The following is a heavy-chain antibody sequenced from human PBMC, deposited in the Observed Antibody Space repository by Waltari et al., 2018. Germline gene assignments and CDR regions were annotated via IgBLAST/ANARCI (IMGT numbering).Heavy chain of an antibody. CDR2: MKNGGGRST. CDR3: ARGGQLALDY. J-gene: IGHJ4*02. Sequence: EVQLVESGGGLVQPGASLRLSCAASGFTVSNYYTHWVRQGPGKGLVWISRMKNGGGRSTTYADSVKGRFTISKDNAKNTVYLQMNSLRAEDTAVYHCARGGQLALDYWGQGTLVTVSS. CDR1: GFTVSNYY. V-gene: IGHV3-74*01. D-gene: IGHD6-6*01.